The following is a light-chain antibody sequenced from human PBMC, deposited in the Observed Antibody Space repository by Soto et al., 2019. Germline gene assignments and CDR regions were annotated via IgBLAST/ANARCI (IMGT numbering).Light chain of an antibody. Sequence: QSALTQPASVSGSPGQSIAISCTGTSSDVGGYNYVSWYQQYPGKAPKLIIFDVTNRPSGVSDRFSGSKSGSTASLTISGLQADDEADYYCTSFAGSGTDVFGTGTKLTVL. CDR1: SSDVGGYNY. CDR2: DVT. V-gene: IGLV2-14*01. CDR3: TSFAGSGTDV. J-gene: IGLJ1*01.